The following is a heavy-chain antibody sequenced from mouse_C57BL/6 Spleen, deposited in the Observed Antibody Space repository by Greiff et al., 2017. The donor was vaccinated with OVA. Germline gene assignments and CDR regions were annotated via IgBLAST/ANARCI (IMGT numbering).Heavy chain of an antibody. Sequence: VQLQQSGPELVKPGASVKISCKASGYTFTDYYMNWVKQSHGKSLEWIGDINPNNGGTSYNQKFKGKATLTVDKSYSTAYMELRSLTSEDSAVYYCARDYSNWFAYWGQGTLVTVSA. CDR3: ARDYSNWFAY. CDR1: GYTFTDYY. D-gene: IGHD2-5*01. CDR2: INPNNGGT. J-gene: IGHJ3*01. V-gene: IGHV1-26*01.